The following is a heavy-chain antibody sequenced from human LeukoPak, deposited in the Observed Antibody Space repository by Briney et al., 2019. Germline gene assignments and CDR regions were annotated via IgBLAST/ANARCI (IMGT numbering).Heavy chain of an antibody. J-gene: IGHJ3*01. Sequence: ASETLSLTCTVSGGSISGTYYWSWIRQPPGKGLEWIGYIYYTGTNDSNPSLKSRVTISLDTSKNQFSLNLSTVTAADTAVYYCARRWVYDKRAFDAWGQGTMVTVSS. D-gene: IGHD3-16*01. CDR1: GGSISGTYY. V-gene: IGHV4-59*08. CDR3: ARRWVYDKRAFDA. CDR2: IYYTGTN.